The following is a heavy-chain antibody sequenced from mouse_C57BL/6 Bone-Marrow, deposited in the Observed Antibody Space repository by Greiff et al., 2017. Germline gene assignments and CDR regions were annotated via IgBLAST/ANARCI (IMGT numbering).Heavy chain of an antibody. CDR3: ARVRGLLDY. CDR1: GFTFSSYA. Sequence: EVMLVESGGGLVKPGGSLKLSCAASGFTFSSYAMSWVRQTPGQRLEWVATISDGGSYTYYPDNVKGRYSISRDNAKNNRYLQMSHLVSADTAMYYCARVRGLLDYWGQGTTLTVSS. D-gene: IGHD3-3*01. CDR2: ISDGGSYT. J-gene: IGHJ2*01. V-gene: IGHV5-4*03.